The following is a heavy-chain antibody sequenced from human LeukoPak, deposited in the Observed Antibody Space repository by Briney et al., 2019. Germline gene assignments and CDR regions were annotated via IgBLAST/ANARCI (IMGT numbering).Heavy chain of an antibody. CDR2: MYYSGST. Sequence: SETLSLTCTVSGGSIRSSYWSWIRQPPGKGLEWIGYMYYSGSTKYNPSLKSRVTMSVDTSQNQFSLKLSSVTAADTAVYHCARVSVSGYGYYFDYWGQGTLVTVSS. CDR3: ARVSVSGYGYYFDY. CDR1: GGSIRSSY. J-gene: IGHJ4*02. V-gene: IGHV4-59*01. D-gene: IGHD5-12*01.